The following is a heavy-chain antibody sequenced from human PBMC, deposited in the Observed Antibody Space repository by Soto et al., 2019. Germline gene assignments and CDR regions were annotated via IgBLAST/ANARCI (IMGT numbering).Heavy chain of an antibody. CDR1: GFTFSSYA. J-gene: IGHJ4*01. Sequence: GGSLRLSCAASGFTFSSYAMSWVRQAPGKGLEWVSAINGAGSATYSADSVKGRFTISRDSSKNTLYLQMNNLRAEDTAVYYCAKGSDGGRAYYFDYWGQGTRVTVSS. CDR3: AKGSDGGRAYYFDY. D-gene: IGHD2-15*01. CDR2: INGAGSAT. V-gene: IGHV3-23*01.